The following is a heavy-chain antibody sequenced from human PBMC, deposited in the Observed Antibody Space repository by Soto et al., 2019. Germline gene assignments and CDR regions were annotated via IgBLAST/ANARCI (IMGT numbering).Heavy chain of an antibody. CDR1: GGSCSGYY. V-gene: IGHV4-34*01. CDR3: ARGGVVVVVAATSRRHGFDI. D-gene: IGHD2-15*01. CDR2: INHSGST. Sequence: PSETLSLTSAFYGGSCSGYYCMWIRQPPVKGLYCIGEINHSGSTNYNPSLKSRVTISVDTSKNQFSLKLSSVTAADTAVYYCARGGVVVVVAATSRRHGFDIWGQGTMVTVSS. J-gene: IGHJ3*02.